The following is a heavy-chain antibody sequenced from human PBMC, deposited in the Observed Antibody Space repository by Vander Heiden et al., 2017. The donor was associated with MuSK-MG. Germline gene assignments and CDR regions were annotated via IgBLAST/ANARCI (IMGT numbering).Heavy chain of an antibody. D-gene: IGHD6-6*01. J-gene: IGHJ5*02. Sequence: QVQLVESGGGVVQPGRSLSPSCAASGFTFSSYAMHWVRQAPGKGLEWVAVISYDGSNKYYADSVKGRFAISRDNSKNTLYLQMNSLRAEDTAVYYCARAKAARPVGWFDPWGQGTLVTVSS. CDR2: ISYDGSNK. CDR3: ARAKAARPVGWFDP. V-gene: IGHV3-30*09. CDR1: GFTFSSYA.